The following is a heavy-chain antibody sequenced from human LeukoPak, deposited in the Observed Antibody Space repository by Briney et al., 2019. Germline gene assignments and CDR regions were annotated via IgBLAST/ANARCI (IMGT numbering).Heavy chain of an antibody. D-gene: IGHD6-6*01. Sequence: GGSLRLSCAGSGSTVSSNYMNWVRQAPGKGLEWVSVIYSGGSTYYADSVKGRFTISRDNSKNTLYLQMNSLRAEDTAVYYCARGSYSSSSADYWGQGTLVTVSS. CDR3: ARGSYSSSSADY. J-gene: IGHJ4*02. CDR1: GSTVSSNY. V-gene: IGHV3-66*01. CDR2: IYSGGST.